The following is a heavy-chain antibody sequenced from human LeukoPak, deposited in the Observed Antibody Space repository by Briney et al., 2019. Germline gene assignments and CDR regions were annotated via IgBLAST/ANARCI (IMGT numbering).Heavy chain of an antibody. V-gene: IGHV4-34*01. D-gene: IGHD2-2*01. CDR2: INHSGST. J-gene: IGHJ6*02. CDR1: GGSISSYY. CDR3: ARGLGSIVVVPAAIYYYYGMDV. Sequence: PSETLSLTCTVSGGSISSYYWSWIRQPPGKGLEWIGEINHSGSTNYNPSLKSRVTISVDTSKNQFSLKLSSVTAADTAVYYCARGLGSIVVVPAAIYYYYGMDVWGQGTTVTVSS.